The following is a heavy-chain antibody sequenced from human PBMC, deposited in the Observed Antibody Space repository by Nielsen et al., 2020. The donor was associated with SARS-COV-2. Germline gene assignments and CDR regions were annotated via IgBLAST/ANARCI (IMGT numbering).Heavy chain of an antibody. J-gene: IGHJ6*03. D-gene: IGHD2-2*01. CDR3: VRYCSSTSCPRYYYYYYMDV. Sequence: SETLSLTCTVSGGSISSSSYYWSWIRQPPGKGLEWIGEISHSGSTNYKPSLKSRVTISVDRSKNQFSLKMRSVTAADTAVYYCVRYCSSTSCPRYYYYYYMDVWGKGTTVTVSS. V-gene: IGHV4-39*07. CDR2: ISHSGST. CDR1: GGSISSSSYY.